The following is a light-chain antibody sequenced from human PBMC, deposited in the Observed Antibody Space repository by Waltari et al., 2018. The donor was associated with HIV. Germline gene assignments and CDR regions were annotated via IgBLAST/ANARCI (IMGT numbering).Light chain of an antibody. J-gene: IGKJ1*01. CDR2: AAS. CDR3: QQTYSTPWT. V-gene: IGKV1-39*01. CDR1: QTIRNY. Sequence: DIQMTQSPSSLSASVGDRVTITCRASQTIRNYLHWYQQKPGSAPNLLISAASNLLSGVPSRFSGSSSGTDFILTITSLQPEDFATYYCQQTYSTPWTFGQGTQVEIK.